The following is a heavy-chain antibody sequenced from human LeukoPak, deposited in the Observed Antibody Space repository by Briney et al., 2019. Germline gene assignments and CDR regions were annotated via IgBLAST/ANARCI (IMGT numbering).Heavy chain of an antibody. D-gene: IGHD4-23*01. V-gene: IGHV3-11*01. Sequence: PGGSLRLSCAASGFTFSDYYMSWIRQAPGKGLEWVSYISGSGSTVYYAASVRGRFTISRDNAKNSLSLQMNSLRAEDTAVYYCARDRGNSDPGDWFDSWGQGTLVTVPS. CDR2: ISGSGSTV. CDR1: GFTFSDYY. J-gene: IGHJ5*01. CDR3: ARDRGNSDPGDWFDS.